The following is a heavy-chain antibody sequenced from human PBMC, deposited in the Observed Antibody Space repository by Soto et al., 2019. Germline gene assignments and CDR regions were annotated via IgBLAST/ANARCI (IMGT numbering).Heavy chain of an antibody. V-gene: IGHV1-69*01. CDR2: IIPIFGTA. J-gene: IGHJ6*02. Sequence: QVQLVQSGAEVKKPGSSVKVSCKASGGTFSSYAISWVRQAPGQGLEWMGGIIPIFGTANYAQKFQGRVTITADETTSTDYMELSSLRSEDTAVYYCARADDFWSGYKDYYYGMDVWGQGTTVTVSS. CDR3: ARADDFWSGYKDYYYGMDV. D-gene: IGHD3-3*01. CDR1: GGTFSSYA.